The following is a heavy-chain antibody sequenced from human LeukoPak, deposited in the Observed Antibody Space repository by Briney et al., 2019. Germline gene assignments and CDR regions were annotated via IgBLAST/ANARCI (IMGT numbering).Heavy chain of an antibody. Sequence: PGGSLRLSCAASGFTFSSYGMHWVRQAPGKGLEWVAFIRYDGGNKYYADSVKGRFTISRDNSKNTLYLQMNSLRAEDTAVYYCAKDPLTGYSSSWHRYYFDYWGQGTLVTVSS. CDR3: AKDPLTGYSSSWHRYYFDY. J-gene: IGHJ4*02. CDR2: IRYDGGNK. V-gene: IGHV3-30*02. D-gene: IGHD6-13*01. CDR1: GFTFSSYG.